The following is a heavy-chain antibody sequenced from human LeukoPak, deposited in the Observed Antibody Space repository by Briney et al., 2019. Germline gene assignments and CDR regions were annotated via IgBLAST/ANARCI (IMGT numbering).Heavy chain of an antibody. V-gene: IGHV3-23*01. Sequence: GGSLRLSCAASGFTFSSYGMSWVRQAPGKGLEWVSAISGSGGSTYYADSVKGRFTISRDNSKNTLYLQMNSLRAEDTAVYYCAKDVSRGGVVVITTGFDYWGQGTLVTVSS. CDR3: AKDVSRGGVVVITTGFDY. CDR2: ISGSGGST. J-gene: IGHJ4*02. D-gene: IGHD3-22*01. CDR1: GFTFSSYG.